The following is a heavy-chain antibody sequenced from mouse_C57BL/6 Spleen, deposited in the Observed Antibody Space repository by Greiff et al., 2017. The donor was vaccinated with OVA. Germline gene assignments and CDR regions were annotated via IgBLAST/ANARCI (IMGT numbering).Heavy chain of an antibody. Sequence: VQLQQSGAELVRPGASVTLSCKASGYTFTDYEMHWVKQTPVHGLEWIGAIDPETGGTDYNQKFKGKAILTADKSSSTAYMELRSLTSEDSAVYYCTGYDYEDAMDYWGQGTSVTVSS. CDR2: IDPETGGT. CDR1: GYTFTDYE. CDR3: TGYDYEDAMDY. J-gene: IGHJ4*01. D-gene: IGHD2-4*01. V-gene: IGHV1-15*01.